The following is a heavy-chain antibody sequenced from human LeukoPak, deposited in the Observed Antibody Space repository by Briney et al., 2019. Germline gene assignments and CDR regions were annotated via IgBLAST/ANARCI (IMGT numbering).Heavy chain of an antibody. CDR2: ISSSSSYI. CDR1: GFTFSSYS. CDR3: AKDQKRGYSYGYLFYYYYMDV. V-gene: IGHV3-21*01. Sequence: GGSLRLSCVASGFTFSSYSMNWVCEAPGGGLEWVSSISSSSSYIYYADSVKGRFTIPKDNSKNTLYLQMNSLRAEDTAVYYCAKDQKRGYSYGYLFYYYYMDVWGKGTTVTISS. J-gene: IGHJ6*03. D-gene: IGHD5-18*01.